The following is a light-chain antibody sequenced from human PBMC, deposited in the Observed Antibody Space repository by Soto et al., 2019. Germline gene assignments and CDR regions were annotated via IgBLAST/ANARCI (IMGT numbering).Light chain of an antibody. J-gene: IGLJ1*01. CDR1: TSKIGSNT. V-gene: IGLV1-44*01. Sequence: QSVLTQPPSASGTPGQRVTISCSGGTSKIGSNTINWYQHLPGMAPKLLIYSNNQRPSGVPDRFSGSKSGTSASLAISRLQPEDEADFYCSSFTSSRAYVFGTGTKVTVL. CDR3: SSFTSSRAYV. CDR2: SNN.